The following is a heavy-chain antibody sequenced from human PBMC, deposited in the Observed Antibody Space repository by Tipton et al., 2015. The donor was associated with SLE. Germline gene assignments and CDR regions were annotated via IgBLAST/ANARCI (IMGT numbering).Heavy chain of an antibody. CDR1: GDSINSHH. CDR3: ARGSNSRYDYYGMDV. CDR2: MYNSGST. Sequence: TLSLTCTVSGDSINSHHWSWMRQPPGKGLEWIGYMYNSGSTKYNPSLKSRVTISVDTSKNQFSLKLYSVTAADTAVYYCARGSNSRYDYYGMDVWGQGTMVTVSS. D-gene: IGHD4-11*01. J-gene: IGHJ6*02. V-gene: IGHV4-59*11.